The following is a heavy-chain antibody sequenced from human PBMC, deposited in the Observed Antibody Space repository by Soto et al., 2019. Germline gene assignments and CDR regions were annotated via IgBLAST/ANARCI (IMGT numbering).Heavy chain of an antibody. V-gene: IGHV1-58*01. J-gene: IGHJ6*02. CDR3: AAVGGAMAYYYYYGMDV. CDR2: IVVGSGNT. CDR1: GFTFTSSA. D-gene: IGHD5-18*01. Sequence: GASVKVSCKASGFTFTSSAVQWVRQARGQRLEWIGWIVVGSGNTNYAQKFQERVTITRDMSTSTAYMELSSLRSEDTAVYYCAAVGGAMAYYYYYGMDVWGQGTTVTVSS.